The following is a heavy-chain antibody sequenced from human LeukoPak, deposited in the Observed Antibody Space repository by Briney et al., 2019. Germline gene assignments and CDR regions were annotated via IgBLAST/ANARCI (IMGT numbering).Heavy chain of an antibody. V-gene: IGHV1-46*01. CDR1: GYTFTSYY. D-gene: IGHD4-17*01. Sequence: ASVKVSCKASGYTFTSYYMDWVRQAPGQGLEWMGIINPSGGSTSYAQKFQGRVTMTRDTSTSTVYMELSSLRSEDTAVYYCASSRMTTESGFDYWGQGTLVTVST. CDR3: ASSRMTTESGFDY. J-gene: IGHJ4*02. CDR2: INPSGGST.